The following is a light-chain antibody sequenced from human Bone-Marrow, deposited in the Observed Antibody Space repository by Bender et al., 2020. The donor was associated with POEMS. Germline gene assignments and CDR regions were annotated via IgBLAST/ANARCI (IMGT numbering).Light chain of an antibody. CDR1: ALPKKY. Sequence: SYELTQPPSVSVSPGQTARITCSGDALPKKYAYWYQQKSGQAPVLVIYEDSQRPSGIPERFSASSSGTMATLTISRAQAEDEAVYYCYSTDTSGVFGGGTKLTVL. CDR3: YSTDTSGV. J-gene: IGLJ3*02. CDR2: EDS. V-gene: IGLV3-10*01.